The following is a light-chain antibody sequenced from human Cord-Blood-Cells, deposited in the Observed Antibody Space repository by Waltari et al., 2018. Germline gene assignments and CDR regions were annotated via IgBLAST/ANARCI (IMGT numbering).Light chain of an antibody. V-gene: IGLV2-14*01. CDR2: DVS. CDR1: SSDVGGYNY. CDR3: SSYTSSSTWV. J-gene: IGLJ3*02. Sequence: QSALTQPASVSGSPGPSITISCTGTSSDVGGYNYVSWYQQHPGKAPKLMIYDVSNRPSGVSNRFSGSKSGNTASLTISGLQAEDGADYYCSSYTSSSTWVFGGGTKLTVL.